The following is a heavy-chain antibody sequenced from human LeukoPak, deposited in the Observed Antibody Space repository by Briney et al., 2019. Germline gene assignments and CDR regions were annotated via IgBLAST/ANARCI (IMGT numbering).Heavy chain of an antibody. CDR2: ISNSATFI. D-gene: IGHD7-27*01. Sequence: GGSLRLSCAASGFTFSTYTMNWVRQAPGKGLEWVSSISNSATFIDYADSVKGRFTISRDNAKNSVYLQMSSLRAEDTAVYYCARDLPGVRFAFDIWGQGTMVTVSS. CDR3: ARDLPGVRFAFDI. J-gene: IGHJ3*02. V-gene: IGHV3-21*04. CDR1: GFTFSTYT.